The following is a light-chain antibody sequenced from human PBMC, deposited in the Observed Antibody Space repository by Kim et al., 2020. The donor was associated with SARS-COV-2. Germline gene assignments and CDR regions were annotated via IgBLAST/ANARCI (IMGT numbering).Light chain of an antibody. Sequence: LGKTIRITCPADSLRIISATWYQQRPGQPPSLLIYDKTHRPSGIPDRFSGSSSGNTASWTITEAQAEDEADYYCGSRASNGEHQWVFGGGTQLTVL. CDR3: GSRASNGEHQWV. CDR1: SLRIIS. V-gene: IGLV3-19*01. CDR2: DKT. J-gene: IGLJ3*02.